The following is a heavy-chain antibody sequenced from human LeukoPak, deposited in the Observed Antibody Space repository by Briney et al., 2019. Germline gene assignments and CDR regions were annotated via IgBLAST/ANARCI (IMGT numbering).Heavy chain of an antibody. CDR3: ARDSSLTAVPFDS. Sequence: SETPSLTCNVSGDSISSGDYYWSWIRQPPGKGLEWMGYIYHSGTTYYKPSLKRRITISIDTSKNQFSLRLTSVTAADTAVYYCARDSSLTAVPFDSWGRGTLVTVSS. V-gene: IGHV4-30-4*01. J-gene: IGHJ4*02. D-gene: IGHD4-17*01. CDR2: IYHSGTT. CDR1: GDSISSGDYY.